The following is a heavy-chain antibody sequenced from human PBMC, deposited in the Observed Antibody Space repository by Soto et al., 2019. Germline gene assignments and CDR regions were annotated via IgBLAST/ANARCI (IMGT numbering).Heavy chain of an antibody. Sequence: QVQLQESGPGLVKPSGTLSLTCTDSGGYISSYYWSWIRQPPGTGLEWIVYIYDSGGTNYNPSLKSRVTISVDSSKNHFSLKRSSVTAADTAVDYCARRYCGNLDYWGQGTLVTFSS. CDR2: IYDSGGT. V-gene: IGHV4-59*08. CDR3: ARRYCGNLDY. CDR1: GGYISSYY. D-gene: IGHD2-21*01. J-gene: IGHJ4*02.